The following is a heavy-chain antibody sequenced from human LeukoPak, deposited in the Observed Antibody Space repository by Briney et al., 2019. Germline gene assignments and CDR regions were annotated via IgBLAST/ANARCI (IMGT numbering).Heavy chain of an antibody. CDR3: ARDYYDSSGENWFDP. CDR1: GFTFVDYD. V-gene: IGHV3-9*01. D-gene: IGHD3-22*01. J-gene: IGHJ5*02. CDR2: ISWNSGSI. Sequence: GRSLRLSCAASGFTFVDYDMHWVRQAPGKGLEWVSGISWNSGSIVYADSVKGRFTIYRDNAKTSLYLQMNSLRAEDTAVYYCARDYYDSSGENWFDPWGQGTLVTVSS.